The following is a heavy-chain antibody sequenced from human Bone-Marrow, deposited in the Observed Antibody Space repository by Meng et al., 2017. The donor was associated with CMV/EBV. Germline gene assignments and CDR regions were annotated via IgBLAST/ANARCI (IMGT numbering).Heavy chain of an antibody. Sequence: GGSLRLSCAASGFTVSSNYMSWVRQAPGKGLEWVSVIYSGGSTYYADNVKGLFTIARDNSKHTLYLQMNSLRAEDTVVYSCSIYYDSSGLKGDAFDILGQGTMVTVSS. CDR1: GFTVSSNY. D-gene: IGHD3-22*01. CDR3: SIYYDSSGLKGDAFDI. J-gene: IGHJ3*02. CDR2: IYSGGST. V-gene: IGHV3-53*01.